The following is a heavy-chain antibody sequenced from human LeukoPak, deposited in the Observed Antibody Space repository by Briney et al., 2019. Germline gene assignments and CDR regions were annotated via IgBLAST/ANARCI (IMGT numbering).Heavy chain of an antibody. V-gene: IGHV4-39*01. CDR2: IYHSGNT. CDR3: ARQAGSGSYYY. Sequence: SETLSLTCAVSGGSISSSSYYWGWIRQPPGKGLEWIGSIYHSGNTHYNPPLKSRVTISVDTSKNQFSLKLSSVTAADTAVYYCARQAGSGSYYYWGQGTLVTVSS. D-gene: IGHD3-10*01. CDR1: GGSISSSSYY. J-gene: IGHJ4*02.